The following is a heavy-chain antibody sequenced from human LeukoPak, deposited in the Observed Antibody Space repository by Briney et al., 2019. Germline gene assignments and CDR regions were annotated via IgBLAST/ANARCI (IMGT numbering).Heavy chain of an antibody. CDR1: GFTFSSYG. CDR3: ARGGDGEGSLDY. CDR2: IWYDASNK. Sequence: GGPLRLSCAASGFTFSSYGMHWVRQAPGKGLEWVAVIWYDASNKNYADSVKGRFTISRDNSKDTLYLQMNSLRAEDTAVYYCARGGDGEGSLDYWGRGTLVTVSS. V-gene: IGHV3-33*01. J-gene: IGHJ4*02. D-gene: IGHD3-10*01.